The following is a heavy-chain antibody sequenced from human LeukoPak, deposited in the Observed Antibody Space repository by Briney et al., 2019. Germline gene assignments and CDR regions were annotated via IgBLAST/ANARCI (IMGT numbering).Heavy chain of an antibody. CDR3: ARPRGDSSGWYYYFDY. CDR2: IYPGDSDT. Sequence: GESLKISCKGSGYSFTSYWIGWVRQMPGKGLEWMGIIYPGDSDTRYSPSFQGQVTISADKSISTAYLQWSSLKASDTAMYYCARPRGDSSGWYYYFDYWGLGTLVTVSS. J-gene: IGHJ4*02. CDR1: GYSFTSYW. D-gene: IGHD6-19*01. V-gene: IGHV5-51*01.